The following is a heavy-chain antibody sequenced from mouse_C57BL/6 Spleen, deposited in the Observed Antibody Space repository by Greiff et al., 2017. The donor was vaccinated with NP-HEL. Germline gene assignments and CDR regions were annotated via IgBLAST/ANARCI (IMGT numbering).Heavy chain of an antibody. CDR3: ARKGLYDGYYFFAY. CDR1: GYTFTSYW. V-gene: IGHV1-69*01. D-gene: IGHD2-3*01. CDR2: IDPSDSYT. Sequence: QVQLQQPGAELVMPGASVKLSCKASGYTFTSYWMHWVKQRPGPGLEWIGEIDPSDSYTNYNQKFKGKSTLTVDKSSSTAYMQLSSLTSEDSAVYYCARKGLYDGYYFFAYWGQGTLVTVSA. J-gene: IGHJ3*01.